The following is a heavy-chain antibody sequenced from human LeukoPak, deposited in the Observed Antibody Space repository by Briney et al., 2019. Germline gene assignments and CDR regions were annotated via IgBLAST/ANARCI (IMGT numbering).Heavy chain of an antibody. CDR2: INPSGGST. V-gene: IGHV1-46*01. CDR3: AREDDGCSGGSCYFWFDP. D-gene: IGHD2-15*01. CDR1: GYTFTSYY. J-gene: IGHJ5*02. Sequence: GASVKVSCKASGYTFTSYYMHWVRQAPGQGLEWMGIINPSGGSTSHAQKFQGRVTMTRDMSTSTAYMELRSLRSDDTAVYYCAREDDGCSGGSCYFWFDPWGQGTLVTVSS.